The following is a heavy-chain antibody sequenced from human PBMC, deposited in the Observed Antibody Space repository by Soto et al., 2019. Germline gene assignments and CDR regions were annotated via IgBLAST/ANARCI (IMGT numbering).Heavy chain of an antibody. Sequence: QVQLVESGGGVVQPGGSLRLSCAASGFSFSSCGMHWVRQAPGKGLEWVALISNDVTNRYYTDSVRGRFTISRDNSESMLYLQVNSLRAEDTATYYCARDCGSRFLFDHWGQGTLVTVSS. D-gene: IGHD3-16*01. CDR3: ARDCGSRFLFDH. CDR2: ISNDVTNR. J-gene: IGHJ4*02. CDR1: GFSFSSCG. V-gene: IGHV3-30*03.